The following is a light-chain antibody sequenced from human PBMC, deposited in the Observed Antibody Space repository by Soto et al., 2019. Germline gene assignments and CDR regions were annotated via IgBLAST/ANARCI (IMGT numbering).Light chain of an antibody. CDR1: SGDVHDFKY. V-gene: IGLV2-11*01. CDR2: DVS. J-gene: IGLJ3*02. Sequence: QSALTQPRSVSGSPGQSVTISCTAHSGDVHDFKYVSWYQQYPGKGPKLVIFDVSKRASGVPDRFSGSKSGNTASLTISGLQAEDEADYYCCSYTFTHMVFGGGTKLTVL. CDR3: CSYTFTHMV.